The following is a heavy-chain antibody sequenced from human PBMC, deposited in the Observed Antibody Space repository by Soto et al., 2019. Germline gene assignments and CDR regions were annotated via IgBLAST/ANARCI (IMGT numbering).Heavy chain of an antibody. J-gene: IGHJ5*02. Sequence: TSETLSLTCTVSGGSVSSGIYYWSWIRQPPGKGLEWIGYIYYSGSTNYNPSLKSRVTISVDTSKNQFSLKLSSATAADTAVYYCARVGGYSGYDPPWFDPWGQGTLVTVSS. CDR1: GGSVSSGIYY. CDR2: IYYSGST. CDR3: ARVGGYSGYDPPWFDP. V-gene: IGHV4-61*01. D-gene: IGHD5-12*01.